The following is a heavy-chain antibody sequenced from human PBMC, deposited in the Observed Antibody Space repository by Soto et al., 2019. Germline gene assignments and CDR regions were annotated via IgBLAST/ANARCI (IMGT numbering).Heavy chain of an antibody. CDR3: ARVGGFGATTIDY. D-gene: IGHD3-10*01. J-gene: IGHJ4*02. Sequence: TLSLDCSVSGGCISSGDYYWSWIRQPPGKGLEWIGYIYYSGSTYYNPSLKSRVTISVDTSKNQFSLKLSSVTAADTAVYYCARVGGFGATTIDYWGQGTLVTVSS. CDR2: IYYSGST. CDR1: GGCISSGDYY. V-gene: IGHV4-30-4*01.